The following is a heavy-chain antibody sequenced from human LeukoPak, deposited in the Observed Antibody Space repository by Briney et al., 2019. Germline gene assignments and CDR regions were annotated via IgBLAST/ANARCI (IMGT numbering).Heavy chain of an antibody. D-gene: IGHD4-17*01. CDR1: GFTFDDYA. CDR2: ISWNSGSI. J-gene: IGHJ4*02. Sequence: PGRSLRLSCAASGFTFDDYAMHWVRQAPGKGLEWVSGISWNSGSIGYADSVKGRFTISRDNAKNSLYLQMNSLRAEDTALYYCAKDRYGDYTSGYFDYWGQGTLVTVSS. V-gene: IGHV3-9*01. CDR3: AKDRYGDYTSGYFDY.